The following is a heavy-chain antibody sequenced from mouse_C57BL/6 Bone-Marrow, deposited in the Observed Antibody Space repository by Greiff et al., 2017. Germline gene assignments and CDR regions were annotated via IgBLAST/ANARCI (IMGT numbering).Heavy chain of an antibody. V-gene: IGHV5-4*01. J-gene: IGHJ4*01. CDR1: GFTFSSYA. Sequence: EVQGVESGGGLVKPGGSLKLSCAASGFTFSSYAMSWVRQTPEKRLEWVATISDGGSYTYYPDNVKGRFTISRDNAKNNLYLQMSHLKSEDTAMYYCARHYDYDVYAMDYWDQGTSVTVSS. CDR3: ARHYDYDVYAMDY. D-gene: IGHD2-4*01. CDR2: ISDGGSYT.